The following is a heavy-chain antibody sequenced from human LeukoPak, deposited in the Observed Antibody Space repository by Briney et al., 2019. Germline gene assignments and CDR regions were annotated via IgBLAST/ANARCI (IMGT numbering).Heavy chain of an antibody. CDR3: ARERDGYYYYGMDV. Sequence: TSETLSLTCTVSGGSISSSSYYWGWIRQPPGKGLEWIGSIYYSGSTYYNPSLKSRVTISVDTSKNQFSLKLSSVTAADTAVYYCARERDGYYYYGMDVWGQGTTVTVSS. CDR2: IYYSGST. J-gene: IGHJ6*02. CDR1: GGSISSSSYY. D-gene: IGHD5-24*01. V-gene: IGHV4-39*07.